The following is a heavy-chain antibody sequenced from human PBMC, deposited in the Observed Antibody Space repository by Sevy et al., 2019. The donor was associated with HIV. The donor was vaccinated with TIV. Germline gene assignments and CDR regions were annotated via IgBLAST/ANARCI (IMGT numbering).Heavy chain of an antibody. CDR3: ARDSCSYAANYCNSFDL. D-gene: IGHD2-21*01. J-gene: IGHJ3*01. CDR1: AFTFSDYE. CDR2: INSRGGNTK. Sequence: GGSLRLSCAASAFTFSDYEMNWVRQAPGKGLEWVSYINSRGGNTKSYADSVRGRFAVSRDNVKNSVFLQMNSLRSEDTAIYYCARDSCSYAANYCNSFDLWGQGTMVTASS. V-gene: IGHV3-48*03.